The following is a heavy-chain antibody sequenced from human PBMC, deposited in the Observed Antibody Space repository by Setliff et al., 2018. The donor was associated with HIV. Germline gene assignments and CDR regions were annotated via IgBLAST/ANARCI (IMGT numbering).Heavy chain of an antibody. D-gene: IGHD6-19*01. Sequence: ASVKVSCKASGYIFTSYYVHWVRQAPGQGLGWMGIINPSGAITSYAQKFQGRVTMTRDMSTSTVYMELSSLRSEDTAVYYCARDSEYSSVTWERYYYQYMDVWGKGTTVTVSS. V-gene: IGHV1-46*01. J-gene: IGHJ6*03. CDR1: GYIFTSYY. CDR2: INPSGAIT. CDR3: ARDSEYSSVTWERYYYQYMDV.